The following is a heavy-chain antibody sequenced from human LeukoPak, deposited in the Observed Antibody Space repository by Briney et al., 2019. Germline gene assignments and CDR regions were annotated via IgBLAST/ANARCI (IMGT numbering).Heavy chain of an antibody. CDR1: GYTFTSYY. Sequence: ASVKVSCKASGYTFTSYYMHWMRQAPGQGLEWMGIINPSGGSTSYAQKFQGRVTMTRGTSTSTVYMELSSLRSEDTAVYYCARGQTIVVVPAATLLDYWGQGTLVTVSS. V-gene: IGHV1-46*01. J-gene: IGHJ4*02. CDR3: ARGQTIVVVPAATLLDY. CDR2: INPSGGST. D-gene: IGHD2-2*01.